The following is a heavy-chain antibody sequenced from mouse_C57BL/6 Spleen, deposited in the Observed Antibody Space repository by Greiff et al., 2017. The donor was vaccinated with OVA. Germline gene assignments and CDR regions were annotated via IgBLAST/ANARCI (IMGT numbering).Heavy chain of an antibody. V-gene: IGHV1-72*01. CDR1: DYTFTSYW. J-gene: IGHJ3*01. CDR2: IDPNSGGT. Sequence: QVQLQQPGAELVKPGASVKLSCKASDYTFTSYWMHWVKQRPGRGLEWIGRIDPNSGGTKYNEKFKSKATLTVDKPSSTAYMQLSSLTSEDSAVYYCAVLTAQRCAYWGQGTLVTVSA. CDR3: AVLTAQRCAY. D-gene: IGHD3-2*02.